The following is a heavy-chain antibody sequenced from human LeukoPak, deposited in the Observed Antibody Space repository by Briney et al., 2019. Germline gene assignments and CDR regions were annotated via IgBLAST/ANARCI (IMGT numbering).Heavy chain of an antibody. D-gene: IGHD3-10*01. Sequence: GGSLRLSCAASGFTFSDYYMSWIRQAPGKGLEWISYIASGGSTTDYHADSVKGRFTISRDNAKNSLYLQMNSLRAEDTAIYYCARVRMWSGEFLWGQGTLVTVSS. CDR2: IASGGSTTD. CDR3: ARVRMWSGEFL. J-gene: IGHJ4*02. CDR1: GFTFSDYY. V-gene: IGHV3-11*01.